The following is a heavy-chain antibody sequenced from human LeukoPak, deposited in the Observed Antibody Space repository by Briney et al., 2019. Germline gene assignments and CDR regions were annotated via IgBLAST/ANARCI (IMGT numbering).Heavy chain of an antibody. CDR3: ARDMVRGVLYYFDY. J-gene: IGHJ4*02. Sequence: SGTLSLTCAVSGGSISSSNWWSWVRPPPGKGLEWIGEIYHSGSTNYNPSLKSRVTISVDKSKNQFSLKLSSVTAADTAVYYCARDMVRGVLYYFDYWGQGTLVTVSS. CDR2: IYHSGST. V-gene: IGHV4-4*02. D-gene: IGHD3-10*01. CDR1: GGSISSSNW.